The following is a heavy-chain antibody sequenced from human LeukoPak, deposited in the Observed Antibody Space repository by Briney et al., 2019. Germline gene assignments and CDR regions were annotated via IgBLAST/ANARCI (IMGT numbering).Heavy chain of an antibody. CDR1: GGSFSGYY. CDR2: INHSGST. Sequence: SETLSLTCAVYGGSFSGYYWSWIRQPPGKGLEWIGEINHSGSTNYNSSLKSRVTISVDTSKNQFSLKLSSVTAADTAVYYCARASSIGFVWGKGTTVTVSS. V-gene: IGHV4-34*01. J-gene: IGHJ6*04. CDR3: ARASSIGFV. D-gene: IGHD2/OR15-2a*01.